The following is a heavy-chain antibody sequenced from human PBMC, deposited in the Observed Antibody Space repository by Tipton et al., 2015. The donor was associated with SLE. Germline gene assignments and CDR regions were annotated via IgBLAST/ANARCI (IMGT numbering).Heavy chain of an antibody. CDR3: ARELLHYYYYMDV. CDR1: GFTFSSYS. D-gene: IGHD2-15*01. Sequence: SLRLSCAASGFTFSSYSMNWVRQAPGKGLEWVSSISSSSSYIYYADSVKGRFTISRDNAKNSLYLQMNSLRAEDTAVYYWARELLHYYYYMDVWGKGTTVTVSS. CDR2: ISSSSSYI. V-gene: IGHV3-21*01. J-gene: IGHJ6*03.